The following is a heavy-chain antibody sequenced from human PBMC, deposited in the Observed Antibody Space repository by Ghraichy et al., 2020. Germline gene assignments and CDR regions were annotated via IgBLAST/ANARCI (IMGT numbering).Heavy chain of an antibody. CDR1: GGTFSSYA. D-gene: IGHD3-10*01. CDR3: AEVWFGDHYYYYGMDV. J-gene: IGHJ6*02. V-gene: IGHV1-69*13. CDR2: IIPIFGTA. Sequence: SVKVSCKASGGTFSSYAISWVRQAPGQGLEWMGGIIPIFGTANYAQKFQGRVTITADESTSTAYMELSSLRSEDTAVYYCAEVWFGDHYYYYGMDVWGQGTTVTVSS.